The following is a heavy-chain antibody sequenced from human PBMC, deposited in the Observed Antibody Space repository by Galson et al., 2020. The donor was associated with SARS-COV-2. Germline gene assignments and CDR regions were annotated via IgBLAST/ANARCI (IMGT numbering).Heavy chain of an antibody. CDR1: GFTFSSYA. D-gene: IGHD5-18*01. Sequence: GGSLRLSCAASGFTFSSYAMSWVRQAPGKGLEWVSAISGSGGSTYYADSVKGRFTISRDNSKNTLYLQMNSLRAEDTAVYYCAKDTERGYSCGDAFDIWGQGTMVTVSS. V-gene: IGHV3-23*01. J-gene: IGHJ3*02. CDR2: ISGSGGST. CDR3: AKDTERGYSCGDAFDI.